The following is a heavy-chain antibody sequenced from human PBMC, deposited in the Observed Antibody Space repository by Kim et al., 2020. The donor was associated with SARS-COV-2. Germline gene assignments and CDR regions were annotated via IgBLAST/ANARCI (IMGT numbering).Heavy chain of an antibody. CDR3: AREHETYYYDSSGGYNWFDP. Sequence: RVTISVDTSKNQFSLKLSSVTAADTAVYYCAREHETYYYDSSGGYNWFDPWGQGTLVTVSS. D-gene: IGHD3-22*01. J-gene: IGHJ5*02. V-gene: IGHV4-39*07.